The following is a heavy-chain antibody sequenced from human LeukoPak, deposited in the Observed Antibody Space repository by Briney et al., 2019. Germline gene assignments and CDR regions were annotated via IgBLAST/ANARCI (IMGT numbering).Heavy chain of an antibody. V-gene: IGHV3-15*01. CDR2: SKSKTDGGTT. CDR3: TTVGDIVVVPAARDVY. Sequence: GGSLRLSCAASGFTFSNAWMSWVRQAPGKGLEWVGRSKSKTDGGTTDYAAPVKGRFTISRDDSKNTLYLQMTSLKTDDTAVYYCTTVGDIVVVPAARDVYWGQGTLVTVSS. D-gene: IGHD2-2*01. J-gene: IGHJ4*02. CDR1: GFTFSNAW.